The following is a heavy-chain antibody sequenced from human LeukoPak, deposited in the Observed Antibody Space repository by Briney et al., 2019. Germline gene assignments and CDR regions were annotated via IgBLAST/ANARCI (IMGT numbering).Heavy chain of an antibody. D-gene: IGHD3-10*01. CDR2: IIPIFGTA. CDR1: GGTFSSYA. CDR3: ARLAGPLGLYYYGSGREDDAFDI. J-gene: IGHJ3*02. Sequence: SVKVSCKASGGTFSSYAISWVRQAPGQGLEWMGGIIPIFGTANYAQKFQGRVTITADESTSTAYMELSSLRSEDTAVYYCARLAGPLGLYYYGSGREDDAFDIWGQGTMVTVSS. V-gene: IGHV1-69*13.